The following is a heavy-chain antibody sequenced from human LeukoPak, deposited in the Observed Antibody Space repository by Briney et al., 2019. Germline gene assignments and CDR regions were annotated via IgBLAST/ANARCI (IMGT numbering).Heavy chain of an antibody. CDR2: ISYDGSNK. Sequence: GGSLRLSCAASGFTFSSYAMHWVRQAPGKGLEWVAVISYDGSNKYYADSVKGRFTISRDSSKNTLYLQMNSLRAEDTAVYYCAKDILAWGGGPYYYGSGSSDTDYWGQGTLVTVSS. CDR3: AKDILAWGGGPYYYGSGSSDTDY. D-gene: IGHD3-10*01. J-gene: IGHJ4*02. V-gene: IGHV3-30-3*01. CDR1: GFTFSSYA.